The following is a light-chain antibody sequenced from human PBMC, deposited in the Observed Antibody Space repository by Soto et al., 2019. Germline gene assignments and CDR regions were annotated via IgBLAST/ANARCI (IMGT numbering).Light chain of an antibody. Sequence: QSALTQPASVSGSPGQSITISCTGTSSDVGAYNYVSWYQHHPGRAPKLIIFEVSHRPSGVSDRFSGSKSGNTASLTISGMQSQDEADYYSPSYSRTRNLLFGGGTELAV. J-gene: IGLJ2*01. CDR1: SSDVGAYNY. V-gene: IGLV2-14*01. CDR3: PSYSRTRNLL. CDR2: EVS.